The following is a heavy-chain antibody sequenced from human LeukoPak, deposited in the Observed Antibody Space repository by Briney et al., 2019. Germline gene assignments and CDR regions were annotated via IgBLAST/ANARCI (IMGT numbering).Heavy chain of an antibody. Sequence: GESLKISCKASGYTFTNFWHGWGRQLPGKGLGWGVIVFPDDSNTASHPSFRGHITISADNTTNIAFLQWTSLSASDTALYFCVRKYCGGDWSRGGSFDVWGQGTLVTVSS. D-gene: IGHD2-21*01. CDR1: GYTFTNFW. CDR2: VFPDDSNT. J-gene: IGHJ3*01. V-gene: IGHV5-51*01. CDR3: VRKYCGGDWSRGGSFDV.